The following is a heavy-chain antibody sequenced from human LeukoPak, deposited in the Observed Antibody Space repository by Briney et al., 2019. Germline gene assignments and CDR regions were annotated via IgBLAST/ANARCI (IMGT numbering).Heavy chain of an antibody. CDR2: IYHRGST. CDR3: ARGGTGYSSSSGTFDY. CDR1: GYSISSGYY. Sequence: SETLSLTCTVSGYSISSGYYWGWIRQPPGKGLECIGSIYHRGSTYYNPSLKSRVTISLDTSKNQFSLKLTSVTAADTAVYYCARGGTGYSSSSGTFDYWGQGTLVTVSS. V-gene: IGHV4-38-2*02. J-gene: IGHJ4*02. D-gene: IGHD6-6*01.